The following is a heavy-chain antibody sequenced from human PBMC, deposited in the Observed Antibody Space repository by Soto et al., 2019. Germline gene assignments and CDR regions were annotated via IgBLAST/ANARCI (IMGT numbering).Heavy chain of an antibody. D-gene: IGHD2-15*01. Sequence: PGESLKISCKGSGYSFTSYWIGWVRQMPGKGLEWMGIIYPGDSDTRYSPSFQGQVTISADKSISTAYLQWSSLKASDTAMYYCASSYCIGGSRYYYGMDFWGQGTLLTVS. CDR2: IYPGDSDT. V-gene: IGHV5-51*01. J-gene: IGHJ6*02. CDR1: GYSFTSYW. CDR3: ASSYCIGGSRYYYGMDF.